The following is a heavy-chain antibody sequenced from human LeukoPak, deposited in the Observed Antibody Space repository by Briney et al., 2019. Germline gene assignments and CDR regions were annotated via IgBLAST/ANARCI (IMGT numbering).Heavy chain of an antibody. V-gene: IGHV3-30-3*01. CDR1: GFTFSSYA. D-gene: IGHD3-9*01. J-gene: IGHJ4*02. CDR3: AKDYTPRNDILTGYYKGPYFDY. Sequence: GALRLSCAASGFTFSSYAMHWVRQAPGKGLEWVAVISYDGSNKYYADSVKGRFTISRDNSKNTLYLQMNSLRAEDTAVYYCAKDYTPRNDILTGYYKGPYFDYWGQGTLVTVSS. CDR2: ISYDGSNK.